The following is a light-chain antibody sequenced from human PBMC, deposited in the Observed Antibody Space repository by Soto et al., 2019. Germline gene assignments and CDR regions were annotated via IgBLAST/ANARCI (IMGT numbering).Light chain of an antibody. CDR3: QQCYSTPQT. V-gene: IGKV1-39*01. Sequence: DIQMTQSPAALSASVGDRVTITCRASPSISINLNWYQQKPGKAPKLLIYAASSLQSGAPSRFSGSGSGTEFTLTISSLQPEDFATYYCQQCYSTPQTFGRGTKVDIK. CDR1: PSISIN. CDR2: AAS. J-gene: IGKJ1*01.